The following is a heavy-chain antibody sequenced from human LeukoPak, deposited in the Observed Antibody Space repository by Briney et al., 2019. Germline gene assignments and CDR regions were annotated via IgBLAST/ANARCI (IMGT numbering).Heavy chain of an antibody. D-gene: IGHD5-12*01. CDR2: IYYSGST. V-gene: IGHV4-61*05. CDR3: ARTLGDYVDIVATIHFDY. Sequence: SETLSLTCTVSGGSISSSSYYWGWIRQPPGKGLEWIGYIYYSGSTNYNPSLKSRVTISVDTSKNQFSLKLSSVTAADTAVYYCARTLGDYVDIVATIHFDYWGQGTLVTVSS. CDR1: GGSISSSSYY. J-gene: IGHJ4*02.